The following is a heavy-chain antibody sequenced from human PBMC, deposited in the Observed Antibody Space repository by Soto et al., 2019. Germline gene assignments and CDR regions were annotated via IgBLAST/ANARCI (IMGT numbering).Heavy chain of an antibody. CDR3: AHSRNLITEDAQVGDFDY. J-gene: IGHJ4*02. CDR2: IYWDDDE. V-gene: IGHV2-5*02. CDR1: GFSLTTAGVG. Sequence: QINLKESGPTLVKPTQTLTLTCSFSGFSLTTAGVGVGWVRQSPGEALEWLALIYWDDDERYSPSLKTRLTIPKDPSKNQVVLKMTNMAPVDTATYYCAHSRNLITEDAQVGDFDYWGQGTLVTVSS. D-gene: IGHD3-10*01.